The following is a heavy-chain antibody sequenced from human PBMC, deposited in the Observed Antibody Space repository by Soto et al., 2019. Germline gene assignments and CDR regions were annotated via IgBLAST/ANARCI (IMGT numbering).Heavy chain of an antibody. J-gene: IGHJ5*02. Sequence: RLSCAASGFTITGFTMHRVSQAPGKGLEWIAVLSYDGARTVYGDAVKGRFTISRDISKNTLYLQMNNLIPDDTVMFYCAKDGPYGDPNCFDVCGQGTLVTVTS. CDR2: LSYDGART. CDR1: GFTITGFT. V-gene: IGHV3-30-3*02. CDR3: AKDGPYGDPNCFDV. D-gene: IGHD4-17*01.